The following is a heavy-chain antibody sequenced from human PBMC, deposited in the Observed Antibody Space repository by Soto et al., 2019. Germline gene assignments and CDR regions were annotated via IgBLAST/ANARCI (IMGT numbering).Heavy chain of an antibody. CDR3: AKGRSYYYYYGVDV. CDR1: GFTFSSCA. CDR2: IIDSGAST. V-gene: IGHV3-23*01. Sequence: EVQLSESGGGLVQPGGSLRLSCAASGFTFSSCAMGWVRQAPGKGLEWVSDIIDSGASTYYADSVKGRFTISRDNSKSTLYLQMNSLRAEDTALYYCAKGRSYYYYYGVDVWGQGTTVTVSS. J-gene: IGHJ6*02.